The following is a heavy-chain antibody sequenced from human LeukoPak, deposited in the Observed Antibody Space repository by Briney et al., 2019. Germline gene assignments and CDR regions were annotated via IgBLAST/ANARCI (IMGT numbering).Heavy chain of an antibody. CDR2: IYYSEST. J-gene: IGHJ4*02. Sequence: SETLSLTCTVSGGSISSSSYYWGWIRQPPGKGLEWIGYIYYSESTNYNPSLKSRVTISVDTSKNQFSLKLSSVTAADTAVYYCARGWLQLNYWGQGTLVTVSS. CDR1: GGSISSSSYY. D-gene: IGHD5-24*01. V-gene: IGHV4-61*05. CDR3: ARGWLQLNY.